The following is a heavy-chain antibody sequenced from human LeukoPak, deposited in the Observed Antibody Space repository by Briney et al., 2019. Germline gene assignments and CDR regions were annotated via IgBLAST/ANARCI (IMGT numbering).Heavy chain of an antibody. CDR1: GFTFSTAW. V-gene: IGHV3-21*01. D-gene: IGHD2-15*01. Sequence: GGSLRLSCAASGFTFSTAWMIWVRQAPGKGLEWVSSISSSSTYKNYADSVRGRFTISRDNAKDLLYLQMNSLRAEDTAVYYCTRAFEGYCSSGRCPDFDYWGQGALVTVSS. J-gene: IGHJ4*02. CDR3: TRAFEGYCSSGRCPDFDY. CDR2: ISSSSTYK.